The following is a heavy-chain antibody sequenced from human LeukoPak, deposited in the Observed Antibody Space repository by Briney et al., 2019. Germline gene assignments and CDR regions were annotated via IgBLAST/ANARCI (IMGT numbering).Heavy chain of an antibody. V-gene: IGHV3-21*01. J-gene: IGHJ4*02. CDR2: ISSSSSYI. CDR1: GFTFSSYS. Sequence: GGSLRLSCAASGFTFSSYSMNWVRQAPGKGLEWVSSISSSSSYIYYADSVKGRFTISRDNAKNSLYLQMNSLRAEDTAVYYCAREPSETGWYSGGWGQGTLVTVSS. D-gene: IGHD6-19*01. CDR3: AREPSETGWYSGG.